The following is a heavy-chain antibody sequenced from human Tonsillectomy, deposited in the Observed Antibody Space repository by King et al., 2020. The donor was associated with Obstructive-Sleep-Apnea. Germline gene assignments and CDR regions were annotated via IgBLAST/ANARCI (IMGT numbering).Heavy chain of an antibody. Sequence: QLVQSGAEVKKPGESLRISCKGSGYSFTSYWISWVRQMPGKGLEWMGRMDPSDSYTNYSPSFQGHVTISADKSISTAYLQWSSLKASDTAMYYCARPFGWGDCSGGSCYFDYWGQGTLVTVSS. CDR1: GYSFTSYW. CDR2: MDPSDSYT. D-gene: IGHD2-15*01. V-gene: IGHV5-10-1*03. J-gene: IGHJ4*02. CDR3: ARPFGWGDCSGGSCYFDY.